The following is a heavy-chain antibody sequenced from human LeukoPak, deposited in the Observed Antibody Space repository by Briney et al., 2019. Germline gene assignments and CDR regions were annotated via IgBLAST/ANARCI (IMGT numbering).Heavy chain of an antibody. D-gene: IGHD3-10*01. V-gene: IGHV1-2*02. CDR2: INPNSGGT. Sequence: ASVKVSCKASGYTFTGYYMHWVRQAPGQGLEWMGWINPNSGGTNYAQKFQGRVTMTRGTSISTAYMELSRLRSDDTAVYYCATGSSIIARLLYYYYGMDVWGQGTTVTVSS. CDR1: GYTFTGYY. CDR3: ATGSSIIARLLYYYYGMDV. J-gene: IGHJ6*02.